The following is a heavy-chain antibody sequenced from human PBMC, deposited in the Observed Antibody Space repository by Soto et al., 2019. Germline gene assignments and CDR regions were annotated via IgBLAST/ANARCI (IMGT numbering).Heavy chain of an antibody. CDR3: ARGEGQWLVFGY. CDR2: IYYSGST. Sequence: SETLSLTCTVSGGSISSGGYYWSWIRQHPGRGLEWIGYIYYSGSTYYNPSLKSRVTISVDTSKNQFSLKLSSVTAADTAVYYCARGEGQWLVFGYWGQGTLVTVSS. D-gene: IGHD6-19*01. V-gene: IGHV4-31*03. J-gene: IGHJ4*02. CDR1: GGSISSGGYY.